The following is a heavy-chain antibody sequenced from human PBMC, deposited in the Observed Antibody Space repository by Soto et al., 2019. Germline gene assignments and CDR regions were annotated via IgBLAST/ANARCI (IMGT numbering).Heavy chain of an antibody. J-gene: IGHJ4*02. CDR1: GGSISSSSYY. D-gene: IGHD6-19*01. V-gene: IGHV4-39*07. Sequence: SETLSLTCTVSGGSISSSSYYWGWIRQPPGKGLEWIGSIYYSGSTYYNPSLKSRVAISVDTSKNQFSLKLSSVTAADTAVYYCARVAVAGTRVDYWGQGTLVTVSS. CDR2: IYYSGST. CDR3: ARVAVAGTRVDY.